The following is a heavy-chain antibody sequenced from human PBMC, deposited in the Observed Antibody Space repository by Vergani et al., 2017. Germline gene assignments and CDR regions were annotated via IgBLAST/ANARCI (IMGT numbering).Heavy chain of an antibody. CDR3: ARTESFILRYFHWAL. Sequence: QVQLQESGPGLVKPSETLSLTCAVSGHSISSGYYWGWIRQPPGKGLEWIGSIYHSGRTYYNPSLKSRVTISVDTSKNQFSLEVTSVTAADTAIYFCARTESFILRYFHWALWGQGTLVTVSS. CDR2: IYHSGRT. D-gene: IGHD3-9*01. CDR1: GHSISSGYY. J-gene: IGHJ4*02. V-gene: IGHV4-38-2*01.